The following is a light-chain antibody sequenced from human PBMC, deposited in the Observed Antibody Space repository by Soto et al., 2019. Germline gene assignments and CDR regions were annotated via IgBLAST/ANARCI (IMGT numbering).Light chain of an antibody. CDR3: QQYNNWPWT. V-gene: IGKV3-15*01. CDR2: GAS. Sequence: EIVMTRFPATLSVSPGQRATLSCRASQSISSSLAWYQQKPGQAPRLLIYGASTRATGIPARFSGSGSGTEFALTISSLQSEDFAVYYCQQYNNWPWTFGQGTKVDI. CDR1: QSISSS. J-gene: IGKJ1*01.